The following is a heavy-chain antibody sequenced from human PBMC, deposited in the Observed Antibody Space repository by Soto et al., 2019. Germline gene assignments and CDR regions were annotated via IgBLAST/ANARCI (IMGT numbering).Heavy chain of an antibody. Sequence: PGGSLRLSCTASGSTFGDYAMSWVRQAPGKGLEWVGFIRSKAYGGTTEYAASVKGRFTISRDDSKSIAYLQMNSLKTEDTAVYYCTRELSILTGYYSDYYYGMDVWGQGTTVTVSS. CDR1: GSTFGDYA. CDR3: TRELSILTGYYSDYYYGMDV. CDR2: IRSKAYGGTT. V-gene: IGHV3-49*04. D-gene: IGHD3-9*01. J-gene: IGHJ6*02.